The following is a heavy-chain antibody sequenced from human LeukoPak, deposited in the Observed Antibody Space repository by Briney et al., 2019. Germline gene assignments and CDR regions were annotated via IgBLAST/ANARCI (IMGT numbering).Heavy chain of an antibody. CDR1: GYSFTSYW. V-gene: IGHV5-51*01. D-gene: IGHD6-13*01. J-gene: IGHJ4*02. CDR2: IYPGDSDT. Sequence: GESLKISCKGSGYSFTSYWIGRVRQMPGKGLEWMGIIYPGDSDTRYSPSFQGQVTISADKSISTAYLQWSSLKASDTAMYYCARQGVGDAAGTDFDYWGQRTLVTVSS. CDR3: ARQGVGDAAGTDFDY.